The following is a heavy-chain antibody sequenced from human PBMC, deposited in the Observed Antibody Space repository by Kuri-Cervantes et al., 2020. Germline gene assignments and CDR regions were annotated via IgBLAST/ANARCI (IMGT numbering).Heavy chain of an antibody. CDR1: RGSFSGYY. CDR2: IDHSGST. D-gene: IGHD5-12*01. Sequence: ESLKISCAVYRGSFSGYYWTWIRQPPGKGLEWIGEIDHSGSTNYHPSLKRRVTISVDTSKNQFSLRLTSVTAADTALYYCVRQTALATRGHFDFWGKGTQVTVSS. CDR3: VRQTALATRGHFDF. V-gene: IGHV4-34*01. J-gene: IGHJ4*02.